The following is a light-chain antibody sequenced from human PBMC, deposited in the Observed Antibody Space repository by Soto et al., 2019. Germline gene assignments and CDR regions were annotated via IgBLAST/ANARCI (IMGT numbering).Light chain of an antibody. J-gene: IGLJ1*01. CDR3: SSYRFTDTYV. CDR1: SSDVGGYDY. Sequence: QSVLTQPASVSGSPGQSITISCTGTSSDVGGYDYVSWYQQHPGKAPKLMIYDVSNRPSGVSYRFSGSKSGNTTSLTISGLQTEDEADYYCSSYRFTDTYVFGTGTKVTVL. V-gene: IGLV2-14*03. CDR2: DVS.